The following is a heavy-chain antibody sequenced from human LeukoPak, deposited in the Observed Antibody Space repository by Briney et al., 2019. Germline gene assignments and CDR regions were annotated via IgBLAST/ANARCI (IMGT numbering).Heavy chain of an antibody. J-gene: IGHJ4*02. Sequence: GGSLRLSCVASGFTVSSNYMSWVRQAPGKGLEWVSVIYSAGNTYYADSVKGRFTISRHNSKNTLYLQMNSLRGEDTAVYYCARGGTPGYSSGRIDYWGQGTLVTVSS. V-gene: IGHV3-53*04. CDR3: ARGGTPGYSSGRIDY. CDR1: GFTVSSNY. CDR2: IYSAGNT. D-gene: IGHD6-19*01.